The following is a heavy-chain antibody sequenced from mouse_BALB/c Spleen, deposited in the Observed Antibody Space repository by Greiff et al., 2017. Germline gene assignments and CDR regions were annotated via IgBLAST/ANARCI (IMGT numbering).Heavy chain of an antibody. V-gene: IGHV5-17*02. J-gene: IGHJ4*01. Sequence: EVKLVESGGGLVQPGGSRKLSCAASGFTFSSFGMHWVRQAPEKGLEWVAYISSGSSTIYYADTVKGRFTISRDNPKNTLFLQMTSLRSEDTAMYYCARENYYGYDYAMDYWGQGTLVTVSS. CDR1: GFTFSSFG. D-gene: IGHD1-2*01. CDR3: ARENYYGYDYAMDY. CDR2: ISSGSSTI.